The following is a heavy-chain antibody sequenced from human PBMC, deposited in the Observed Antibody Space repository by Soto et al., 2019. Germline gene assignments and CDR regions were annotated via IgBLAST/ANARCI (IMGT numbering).Heavy chain of an antibody. CDR3: ARGRDYEHGTVLDY. CDR2: IYYSGST. V-gene: IGHV4-31*03. D-gene: IGHD4-17*01. J-gene: IGHJ4*02. Sequence: QVQLQESGPGLVKPSQTLSLTCTVSGGSISSGGYYWSWIRQHPGKGLEWIGYIYYSGSTYYNPSRESRVTISVDKSQNQFSLKLSSVTAADTAVYYCARGRDYEHGTVLDYWGQGTLVTVSS. CDR1: GGSISSGGYY.